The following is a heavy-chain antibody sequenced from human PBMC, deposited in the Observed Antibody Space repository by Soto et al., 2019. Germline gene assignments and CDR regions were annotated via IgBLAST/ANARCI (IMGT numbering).Heavy chain of an antibody. V-gene: IGHV3-49*03. CDR3: TRFGPKGVTTIDYYYYMDV. D-gene: IGHD4-17*01. CDR2: IRSKAYGGTT. J-gene: IGHJ6*03. Sequence: GGSLILSCTASGFTFGYYAMSWFRQAPGKGLEWVGFIRSKAYGGTTEYAASVKGRFTISRDDSKSIAYLQMNSLKTEDTAVYYCTRFGPKGVTTIDYYYYMDVWGKGTTVTAP. CDR1: GFTFGYYA.